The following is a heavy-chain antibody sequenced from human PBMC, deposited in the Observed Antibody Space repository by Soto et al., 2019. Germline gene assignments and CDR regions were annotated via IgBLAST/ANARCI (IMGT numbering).Heavy chain of an antibody. CDR1: GFTFSAYG. D-gene: IGHD3-10*01. J-gene: IGHJ4*02. Sequence: QVQLVESGGGVVQPGKSLRLSCAASGFTFSAYGMHWVRQAPGKGLEWVALIWHDGSNKYYADSVKGRFTISRDNSKNTLYLQMYSLRAEDTAVYYCVRDRSDLGWFGETHWGQGTLVTVSS. CDR2: IWHDGSNK. CDR3: VRDRSDLGWFGETH. V-gene: IGHV3-33*01.